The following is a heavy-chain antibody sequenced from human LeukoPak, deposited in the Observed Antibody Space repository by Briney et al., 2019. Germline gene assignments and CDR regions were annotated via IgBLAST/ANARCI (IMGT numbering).Heavy chain of an antibody. CDR2: IWYDGSDI. J-gene: IGHJ3*02. V-gene: IGHV3-33*01. CDR1: GFTFSSYG. Sequence: TGGSLSLSCAASGFTFSSYGMPWVRQAPGKGLEWVAVIWYDGSDIYYADSVKGRFTISRDNSKNTLYLQMNSLRAADTAVYYCARGVVVLHWRDAFDIWGQGTMVTVSS. CDR3: ARGVVVLHWRDAFDI. D-gene: IGHD2-21*01.